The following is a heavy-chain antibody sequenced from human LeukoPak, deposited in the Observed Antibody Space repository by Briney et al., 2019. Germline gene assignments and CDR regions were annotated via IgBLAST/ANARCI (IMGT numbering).Heavy chain of an antibody. J-gene: IGHJ6*03. CDR3: ARGIHSYYYYYYMDV. CDR1: GFTFDDYG. CDR2: INWNGDST. D-gene: IGHD5-18*01. V-gene: IGHV3-20*04. Sequence: PGGSLRLSCAASGFTFDDYGMSWVRQAPGKGLEWVSGINWNGDSTGYADSVKGRFTISRDNAKNSLYLQMNSLRAEDTALYYCARGIHSYYYYYYMDVWGKGTTVTVSS.